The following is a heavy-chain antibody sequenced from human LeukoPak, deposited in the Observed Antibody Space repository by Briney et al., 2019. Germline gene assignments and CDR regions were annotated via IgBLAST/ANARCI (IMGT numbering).Heavy chain of an antibody. CDR1: GFTFSSYA. J-gene: IGHJ4*02. Sequence: GGSLRLSCAASGFTFSSYAMHWVRQAPGKGLEWVAVISYDGSNKYYADSVKGRFTISRDNSKNTLYLQMNSLRAEDTAVYYCAREPFSGSSLDWGQGTLVTVSS. CDR3: AREPFSGSSLD. D-gene: IGHD6-13*01. V-gene: IGHV3-30-3*01. CDR2: ISYDGSNK.